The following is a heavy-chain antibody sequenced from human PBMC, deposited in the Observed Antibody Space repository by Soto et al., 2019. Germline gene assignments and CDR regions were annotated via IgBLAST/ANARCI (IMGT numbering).Heavy chain of an antibody. Sequence: PSETLSLTCTFSGLSISSGDYYLSWIRQPPGKGLEWIGYIYYSGSTYYNPSLKSRVTISVDTSKNQFSLKLSSVTAADTAVYYCARQDTAMVTWFDPWGQGTLVTVSS. CDR2: IYYSGST. CDR3: ARQDTAMVTWFDP. CDR1: GLSISSGDYY. V-gene: IGHV4-30-4*01. D-gene: IGHD5-18*01. J-gene: IGHJ5*02.